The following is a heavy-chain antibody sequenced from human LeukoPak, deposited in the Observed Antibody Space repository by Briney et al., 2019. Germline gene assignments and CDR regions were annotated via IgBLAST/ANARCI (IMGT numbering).Heavy chain of an antibody. D-gene: IGHD3-3*01. CDR1: GGSISSSSYY. CDR2: IYYSGST. Sequence: PSETLSLTCTVSGGSISSSSYYWGWIRQPPGKGLEWIGRIYYSGSTYYNPSLKSRVTISVGTSKNQFSLKLSSVTAADTAVYYCAGHSKYYDFWSGSFDYWGQGTLVTVSS. V-gene: IGHV4-39*01. CDR3: AGHSKYYDFWSGSFDY. J-gene: IGHJ4*02.